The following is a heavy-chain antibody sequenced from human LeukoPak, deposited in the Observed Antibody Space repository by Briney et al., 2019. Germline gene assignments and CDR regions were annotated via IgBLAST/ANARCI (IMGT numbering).Heavy chain of an antibody. Sequence: ASVKVSCKASGYTFTGYYMHWVRQAPGQGLEWMGRINPNSGVTHYAQKFQGRVTMTRDTSISTAYMELSRLRSDDTAVYYCATPWSRDYYDSSGYDYWGQGTLVTVSS. CDR2: INPNSGVT. V-gene: IGHV1-2*06. CDR1: GYTFTGYY. J-gene: IGHJ4*02. CDR3: ATPWSRDYYDSSGYDY. D-gene: IGHD3-22*01.